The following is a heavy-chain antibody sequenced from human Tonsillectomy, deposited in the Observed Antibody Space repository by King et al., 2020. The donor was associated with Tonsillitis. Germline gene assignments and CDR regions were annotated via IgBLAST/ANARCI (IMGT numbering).Heavy chain of an antibody. CDR3: ARTVVTPHRDYYYYYMDV. D-gene: IGHD4-23*01. CDR2: IDWDDDR. CDR1: GFSLSTSGMC. Sequence: TLKESGPALVKPPQTLILTCTFSGFSLSTSGMCVSWIRQPPGKALEWLARIDWDDDRYYSTSLKTRLTISKDTSKNQVVLTMTNMDPVDTATYYCARTVVTPHRDYYYYYMDVWGKGTTVTVSS. J-gene: IGHJ6*03. V-gene: IGHV2-70*11.